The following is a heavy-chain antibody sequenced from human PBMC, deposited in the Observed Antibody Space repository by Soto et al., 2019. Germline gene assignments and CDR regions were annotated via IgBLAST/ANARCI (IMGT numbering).Heavy chain of an antibody. D-gene: IGHD3-10*01. V-gene: IGHV3-23*01. J-gene: IGHJ5*02. CDR1: GFTFSSYA. Sequence: EVQLLESGGGLVQPGGSLRLSCAASGFTFSSYAMSWVRQAPGKGLEWVSAISGSGGSTYYADSVKGRFTISRDNSKNTLYLPMNSLRAEDTAVYYCAKDMVRGVTMFLGWFDPWGQGTLVTVSS. CDR2: ISGSGGST. CDR3: AKDMVRGVTMFLGWFDP.